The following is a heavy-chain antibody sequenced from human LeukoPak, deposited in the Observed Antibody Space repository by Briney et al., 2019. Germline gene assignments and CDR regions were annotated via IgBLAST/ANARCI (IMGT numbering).Heavy chain of an antibody. CDR3: ARDVPVRYYDSSGYYYYFDY. D-gene: IGHD3-22*01. CDR2: IYYSGST. J-gene: IGHJ4*02. Sequence: SETLSLTCTVSGGSISSSSYYWGWIRQPPGKGLEWIGSIYYSGSTYYNPSLKSRVTISVDTSKNQFSLKLSSVTAADTAVYYCARDVPVRYYDSSGYYYYFDYWGQGTLVTVSS. V-gene: IGHV4-39*07. CDR1: GGSISSSSYY.